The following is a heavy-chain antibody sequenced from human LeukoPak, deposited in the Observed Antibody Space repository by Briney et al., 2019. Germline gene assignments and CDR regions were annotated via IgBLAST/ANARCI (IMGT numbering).Heavy chain of an antibody. CDR3: AREGDMVREFDY. CDR2: IFDSGST. V-gene: IGHV4-59*01. J-gene: IGHJ4*02. CDR1: DGSITGYY. D-gene: IGHD3-10*01. Sequence: SETLSLTCTVSDGSITGYYWSWIRQSPGKGLEWIGYIFDSGSTNYNPSLQSRVTISVDTSKNYFSLKLRSVTAADTAVYYCAREGDMVREFDYWGQGTLVTVSS.